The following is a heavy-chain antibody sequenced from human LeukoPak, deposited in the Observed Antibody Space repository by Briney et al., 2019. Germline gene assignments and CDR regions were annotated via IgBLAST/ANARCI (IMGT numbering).Heavy chain of an antibody. CDR2: ISGDGTIK. J-gene: IGHJ4*02. V-gene: IGHV3-74*03. Sequence: GGSLRLSCEPSGFPFSSYWMLWVRQAPGKGLVWVSRISGDGTIKTYADFVRGRFTISRDNTKNILYLQMNSLKVEDTATYFCSRSQFDYWGQGVLVTVSS. CDR1: GFPFSSYW. CDR3: SRSQFDY.